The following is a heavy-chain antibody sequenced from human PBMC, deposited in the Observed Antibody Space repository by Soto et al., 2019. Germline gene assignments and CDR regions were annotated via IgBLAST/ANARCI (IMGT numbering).Heavy chain of an antibody. Sequence: ASETLSLTCAVNCGSLRGYYWNWIRQSPGKGLEWIGEINQNGGTKYNPSLKSRVSISVVASTNQFSLKLNSVTAADTAVYYCGRVSSGGEDYWGKGTLVNVSS. J-gene: IGHJ4*02. CDR3: GRVSSGGEDY. CDR1: CGSLRGYY. CDR2: INQNGGT. D-gene: IGHD6-6*01. V-gene: IGHV4-34*01.